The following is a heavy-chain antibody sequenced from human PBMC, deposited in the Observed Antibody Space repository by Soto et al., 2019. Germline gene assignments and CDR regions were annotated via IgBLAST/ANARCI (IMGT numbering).Heavy chain of an antibody. CDR3: ARGLGFGELSPLSDYYMDV. J-gene: IGHJ6*03. V-gene: IGHV4-34*01. Sequence: SETLSLTSAVYGGYFSGYDWSWIRQPPGKGLEWIGEINHSGSTNYNPSLKSRVTISVDTSKNQFSLKLSSVTAADTAVYYCARGLGFGELSPLSDYYMDVWGKGTTVTVSS. CDR2: INHSGST. CDR1: GGYFSGYD. D-gene: IGHD3-10*01.